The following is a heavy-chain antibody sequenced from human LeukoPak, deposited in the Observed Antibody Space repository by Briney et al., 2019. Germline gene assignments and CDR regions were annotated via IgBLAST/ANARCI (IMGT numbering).Heavy chain of an antibody. CDR3: ARVWSGYDYYYYYGMDV. V-gene: IGHV4-59*01. Sequence: PSETLSLTCTVSGGSISSYYWSWIRQPPGKGLEWIGYIYYSGSTNCNPSLKSRVTISVDTSKNQFSLKLSSVTAADTAVYYCARVWSGYDYYYYYGMDVWGQGTTVTVSS. CDR1: GGSISSYY. J-gene: IGHJ6*02. CDR2: IYYSGST. D-gene: IGHD5-12*01.